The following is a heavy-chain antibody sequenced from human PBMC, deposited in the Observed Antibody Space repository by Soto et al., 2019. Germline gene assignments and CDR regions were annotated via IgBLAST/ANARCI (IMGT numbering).Heavy chain of an antibody. J-gene: IGHJ4*02. Sequence: QVQLVQSGAEVKKPRASVKVSCKASGYTFTTYGISWVRQAPGQGLEWMGWISAYNGNTNYAQKLQGRVTMTTDTSTSTAYTELRSLRSDDTAVYYCARDHGYCSGGTCYPRYWGQGTLVTVSS. D-gene: IGHD2-15*01. CDR2: ISAYNGNT. CDR3: ARDHGYCSGGTCYPRY. V-gene: IGHV1-18*01. CDR1: GYTFTTYG.